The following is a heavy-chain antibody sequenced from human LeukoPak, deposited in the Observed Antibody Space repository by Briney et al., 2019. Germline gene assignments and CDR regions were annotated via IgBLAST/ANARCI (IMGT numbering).Heavy chain of an antibody. CDR2: IYYSGST. CDR3: ARRYSNYFFDY. CDR1: SYSITSGYY. D-gene: IGHD4-11*01. J-gene: IGHJ4*02. V-gene: IGHV4-38-2*01. Sequence: PSETLSLTCGVSSYSITSGYYWAWIRQPPGKGLEWIGNIYYSGSTYYNPSLKSRVTISVDTSKNQFSLKLSSVTAADTAVYYCARRYSNYFFDYWGQGTLVTVSS.